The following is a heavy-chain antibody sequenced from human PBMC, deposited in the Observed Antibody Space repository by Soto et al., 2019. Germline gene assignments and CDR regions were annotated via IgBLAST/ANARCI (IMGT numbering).Heavy chain of an antibody. J-gene: IGHJ4*02. CDR1: GDSVISDHYY. V-gene: IGHV4-39*01. Sequence: QLQLQESGPGLVKPSETLSLSCTVSGDSVISDHYYWAWVRQPPGKGLEWIGNVHYRGNTYQNPSLKSRVTITFDTSSNQVSLKLTSVTAADTSVYYCARQGGNKFDYWGQGTLVTVSS. CDR3: ARQGGNKFDY. D-gene: IGHD3-16*01. CDR2: VHYRGNT.